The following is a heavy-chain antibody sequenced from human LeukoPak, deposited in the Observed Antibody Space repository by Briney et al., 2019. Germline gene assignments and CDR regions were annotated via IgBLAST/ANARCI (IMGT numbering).Heavy chain of an antibody. D-gene: IGHD3-16*02. CDR3: ARVKAYNDYVWGSYRTSWVFDY. J-gene: IGHJ4*02. Sequence: GGSLRLSCAASGFTFSSYGMSWVRQAPGKGLEWVSAISGSGGSTYYADSVKGRFTISRDNAKNSLYLQMNSLRAEDTAVYYCARVKAYNDYVWGSYRTSWVFDYWGQGTLVTVSS. CDR1: GFTFSSYG. V-gene: IGHV3-23*01. CDR2: ISGSGGST.